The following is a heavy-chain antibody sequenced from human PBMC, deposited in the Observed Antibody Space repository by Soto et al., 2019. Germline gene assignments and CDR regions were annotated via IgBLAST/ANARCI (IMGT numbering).Heavy chain of an antibody. V-gene: IGHV1-58*01. D-gene: IGHD3-22*01. CDR3: VAQAPSGYRSGRVDGAYYFDY. CDR2: IVVGSGNT. J-gene: IGHJ4*02. CDR1: GFTFTSSA. Sequence: QMQLVQSGPEVKKPGTSVKVSCKASGFTFTSSAVQWVRQARGQRLEWIGWIVVGSGNTNYAQKFQERVTITRDMSKRTAYMELSSLRSEDTAVYYCVAQAPSGYRSGRVDGAYYFDYWGQGTLVTVSS.